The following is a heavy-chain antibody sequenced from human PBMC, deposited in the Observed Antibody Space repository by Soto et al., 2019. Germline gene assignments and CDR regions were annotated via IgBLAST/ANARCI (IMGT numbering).Heavy chain of an antibody. CDR1: GGSVSSGSYY. V-gene: IGHV4-61*01. D-gene: IGHD4-17*01. J-gene: IGHJ3*02. CDR3: ARDQDYGDRDAFDI. CDR2: IYYSGST. Sequence: SETLSLTCTVSGGSVSSGSYYWSWIRQPPGKGLEWIGYIYYSGSTNYNPSLKSRVTISVDTSKNQFSLKLSSVTAADTAVYYCARDQDYGDRDAFDIWGQGTMVTVSS.